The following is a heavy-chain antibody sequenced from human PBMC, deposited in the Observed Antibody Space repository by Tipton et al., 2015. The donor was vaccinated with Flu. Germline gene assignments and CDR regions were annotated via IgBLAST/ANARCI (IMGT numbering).Heavy chain of an antibody. CDR1: GYSIRSAYY. V-gene: IGHV4-38-2*01. CDR2: IYHSGTT. D-gene: IGHD3-10*02. J-gene: IGHJ4*02. Sequence: LRLSCSVSGYSIRSAYYWGWVRRPPGKGLEWIGTIYHSGTTYYNPSLKSRLTISVDTSKNQFSLRLSFVTAADTAVYYCARHTGDSVRGVIDYWGQGTLVTVSS. CDR3: ARHTGDSVRGVIDY.